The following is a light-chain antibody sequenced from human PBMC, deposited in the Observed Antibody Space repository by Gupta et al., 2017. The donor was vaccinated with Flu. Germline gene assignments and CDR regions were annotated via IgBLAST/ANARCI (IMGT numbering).Light chain of an antibody. V-gene: IGKV3-20*01. CDR3: QQDGTSPVT. CDR2: GAS. Sequence: ETVLTQSPVTLSLSPGEIATLSCRAGQSVRSSYLAWYQQKPGQAPRLLIYGASSRATGLPDRFSGSASATDFTLTSSRRDPEDFVVYYCQQDGTSPVTFGQGTNVEIK. J-gene: IGKJ1*01. CDR1: QSVRSSY.